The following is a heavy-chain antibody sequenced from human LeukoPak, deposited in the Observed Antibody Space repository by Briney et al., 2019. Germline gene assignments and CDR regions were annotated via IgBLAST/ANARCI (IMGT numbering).Heavy chain of an antibody. Sequence: GGSLRLSCAASGFTFSSYWMSWVRQAPGKGLEWVANIKQDGSEKYYVDSVKGRFTISRDNAKNSLYLQMNSLRAEDTAVYYCARMGCSSTSCYAGWFDPWGQGTLVTVSS. V-gene: IGHV3-7*01. CDR2: IKQDGSEK. CDR1: GFTFSSYW. D-gene: IGHD2-2*01. J-gene: IGHJ5*02. CDR3: ARMGCSSTSCYAGWFDP.